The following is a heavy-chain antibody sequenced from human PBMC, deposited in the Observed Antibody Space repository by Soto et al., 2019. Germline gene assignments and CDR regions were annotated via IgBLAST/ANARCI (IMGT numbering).Heavy chain of an antibody. D-gene: IGHD6-6*01. Sequence: ASVKVSCNASGYTFTGYYMHWVRQAPGQGLEWMGWINPNSGGTNYAQKFQGSVTMTRDTSISTAYMELSRLRSYDTAVYYCARVEYSSSLDYYGMHXWGQGTTVTVS. CDR3: ARVEYSSSLDYYGMHX. J-gene: IGHJ6*02. CDR1: GYTFTGYY. CDR2: INPNSGGT. V-gene: IGHV1-2*02.